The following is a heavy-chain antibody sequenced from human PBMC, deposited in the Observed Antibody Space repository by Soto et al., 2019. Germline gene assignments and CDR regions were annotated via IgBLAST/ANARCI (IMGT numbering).Heavy chain of an antibody. D-gene: IGHD4-17*01. J-gene: IGHJ3*02. CDR3: ASETTVTHAFDI. V-gene: IGHV4-59*01. CDR1: GGYISNYY. Sequence: PSETLSLTCTVSGGYISNYYWSWIRQPPGKGLEWIGYIYYSGGTNYNPSLKSRVTISVDTSKNQFSLKLSSVTAADTAVYYCASETTVTHAFDIWGQGTRVTVSS. CDR2: IYYSGGT.